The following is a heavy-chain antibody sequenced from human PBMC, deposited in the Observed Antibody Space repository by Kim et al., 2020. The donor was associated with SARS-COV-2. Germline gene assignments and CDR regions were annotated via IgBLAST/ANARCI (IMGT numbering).Heavy chain of an antibody. CDR1: GGSISSRSYY. Sequence: SETLSLTCSVSGGSISSRSYYWGWIRQPPGKGLEWIGSIYYSGSTYYNPSLKSRVTIFVDTSKNQFSLKLSSVTAADTAVYHCVRHAAPSIYWYFDLWGRGTLGTVSS. J-gene: IGHJ2*01. CDR3: VRHAAPSIYWYFDL. CDR2: IYYSGST. V-gene: IGHV4-39*01. D-gene: IGHD6-6*01.